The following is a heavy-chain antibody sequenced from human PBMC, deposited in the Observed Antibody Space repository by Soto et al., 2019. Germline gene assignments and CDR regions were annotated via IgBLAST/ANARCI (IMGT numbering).Heavy chain of an antibody. J-gene: IGHJ4*02. D-gene: IGHD2-2*02. Sequence: SETLSLTCAVSGYSISSGYYWGWIRQPPGKGLEWIGSIYHSGSTYYNPSLKSRVTISVDTSKNQFSLKLSSVTAADTAVYYCARMDIVVVPAAIEHGGPDYWGKGTLVTVS. CDR2: IYHSGST. CDR3: ARMDIVVVPAAIEHGGPDY. V-gene: IGHV4-38-2*01. CDR1: GYSISSGYY.